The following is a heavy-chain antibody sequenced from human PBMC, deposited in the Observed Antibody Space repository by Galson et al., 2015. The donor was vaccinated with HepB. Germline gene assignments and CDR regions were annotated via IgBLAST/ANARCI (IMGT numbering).Heavy chain of an antibody. J-gene: IGHJ4*02. Sequence: TLSLTCAVSGGSISSGGYSWSWIRQPPGKGLEWIGYIYHSGSTYYNPSPKSRVTISVDRSKNQFSLKLSSVTAADTAVYYCARAGKTAAFDYWGQGTLVTVSS. CDR1: GGSISSGGYS. CDR2: IYHSGST. V-gene: IGHV4-30-2*01. D-gene: IGHD2-2*01. CDR3: ARAGKTAAFDY.